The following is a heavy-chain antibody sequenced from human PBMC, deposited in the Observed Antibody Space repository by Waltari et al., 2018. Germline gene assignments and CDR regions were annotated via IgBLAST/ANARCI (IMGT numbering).Heavy chain of an antibody. V-gene: IGHV3-23*01. Sequence: EVQLLESGGGLVQPGGSLRLSCAASGFTFGNAAWSWVRQAPGKGREWISGIRGSSSSTYYADSVKGRFTISRDNSKNTLYLQMNSLRVEDTAVYFCAKVEGGIVTRYYALDIWGQGTMVTVSS. CDR3: AKVEGGIVTRYYALDI. J-gene: IGHJ3*02. CDR2: IRGSSSST. CDR1: GFTFGNAA. D-gene: IGHD3-16*02.